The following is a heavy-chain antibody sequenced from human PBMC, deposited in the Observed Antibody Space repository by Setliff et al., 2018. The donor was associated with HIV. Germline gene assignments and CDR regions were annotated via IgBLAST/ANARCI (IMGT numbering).Heavy chain of an antibody. Sequence: GGSLRLSCAASGFIFNNHGMHWVRQAPGKGLEWVSSISGSGGSPYYADSVKGRFTISRDNAKNSLYLQMSSLRAEDTAVYYCARLTTYCSSTRCPVLYLDSWGQGALVTVSS. CDR2: ISGSGGSP. CDR3: ARLTTYCSSTRCPVLYLDS. CDR1: GFIFNNHG. V-gene: IGHV3-21*04. D-gene: IGHD2-2*01. J-gene: IGHJ4*02.